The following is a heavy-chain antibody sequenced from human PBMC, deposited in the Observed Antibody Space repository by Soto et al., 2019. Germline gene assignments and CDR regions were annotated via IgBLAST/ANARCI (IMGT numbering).Heavy chain of an antibody. D-gene: IGHD3-22*01. J-gene: IGHJ6*02. V-gene: IGHV3-21*01. Sequence: GGSLRLSCAASGFTFSSYWMSWVRQATGKGLEWVSSISSSSSYIYYADSVKGRFTISRDNAKNSLYLQMNSLRAEDMAVYYCAREDYDSSVNYYYYYGMDVWGQGTTVTVSS. CDR1: GFTFSSYW. CDR2: ISSSSSYI. CDR3: AREDYDSSVNYYYYYGMDV.